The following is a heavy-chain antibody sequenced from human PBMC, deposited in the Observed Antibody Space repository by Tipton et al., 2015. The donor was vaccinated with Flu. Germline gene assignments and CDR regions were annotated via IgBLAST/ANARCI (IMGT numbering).Heavy chain of an antibody. V-gene: IGHV4-30-4*01. Sequence: TLSLTCSVSGASIHTDDYYWSWIRQPPGKGLEWIGYIFYSASTYYNLSLKSRAIISVDSSKNQFSLKLTSVTVADTAVYFCARQKAVGGTFCFGPWGQGTLVTVSS. CDR3: ARQKAVGGTFCFGP. D-gene: IGHD6-19*01. J-gene: IGHJ5*02. CDR2: IFYSAST. CDR1: GASIHTDDYY.